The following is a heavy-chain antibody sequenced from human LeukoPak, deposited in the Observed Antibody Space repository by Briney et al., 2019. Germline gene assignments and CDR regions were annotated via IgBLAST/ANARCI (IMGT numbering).Heavy chain of an antibody. D-gene: IGHD3-22*01. V-gene: IGHV3-21*01. Sequence: TSGGSLRLSCAASGFTFSTYSMTWVRQAPGKGLEWVSSISTSSNYIYYADSVRGRFTISRDNAKNSLYLQMNSLSAEDTAVYYCARAKTYYYDSPTIWGQGTLVTVSS. CDR2: ISTSSNYI. J-gene: IGHJ3*02. CDR1: GFTFSTYS. CDR3: ARAKTYYYDSPTI.